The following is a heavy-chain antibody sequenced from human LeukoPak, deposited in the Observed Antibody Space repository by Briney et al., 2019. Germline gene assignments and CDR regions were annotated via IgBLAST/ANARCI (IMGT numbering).Heavy chain of an antibody. Sequence: ASVKVSCTASGYTFTGYYIHWVRQAPGQGLEWMGRINPDSGGTDYAQKFQGRVTMTRDTSINTAYMELSRLRSDDTAIYYCAREQLWFHYYGMDVWGQGTTVTVSS. CDR2: INPDSGGT. V-gene: IGHV1-2*06. CDR3: AREQLWFHYYGMDV. CDR1: GYTFTGYY. D-gene: IGHD5-18*01. J-gene: IGHJ6*02.